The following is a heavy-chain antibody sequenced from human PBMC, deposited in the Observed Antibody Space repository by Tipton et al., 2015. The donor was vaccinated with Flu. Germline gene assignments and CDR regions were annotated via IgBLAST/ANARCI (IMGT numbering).Heavy chain of an antibody. D-gene: IGHD2-2*01. Sequence: QVQLVQSGAEVKKPGSSVKVSCKASGGTFSSYAISWVRQAPGQGLEWMGGIIPIFGTANYAQKFQGRVTITADESTSTAYMELSSLRSEDTAVYYCARYCSSTSCYSTTGGGPKHSNAFDIWGQGTMVTVSS. CDR1: GGTFSSYA. CDR3: ARYCSSTSCYSTTGGGPKHSNAFDI. CDR2: IIPIFGTA. V-gene: IGHV1-69*01. J-gene: IGHJ3*02.